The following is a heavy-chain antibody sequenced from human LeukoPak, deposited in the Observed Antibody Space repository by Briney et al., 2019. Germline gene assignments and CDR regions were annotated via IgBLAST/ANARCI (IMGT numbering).Heavy chain of an antibody. Sequence: PGRSLRLSCAASGFTFSSYGMHWVRQAPGKGLEWVAVISYDGSNKYYADSVKGRFTISRDNSKNTLYLQMNSLRAEDTAVYYCARGGVQYCSGGSCYSNYYYGMDVWGKGTTVTVSS. J-gene: IGHJ6*04. V-gene: IGHV3-30*03. CDR1: GFTFSSYG. D-gene: IGHD2-15*01. CDR3: ARGGVQYCSGGSCYSNYYYGMDV. CDR2: ISYDGSNK.